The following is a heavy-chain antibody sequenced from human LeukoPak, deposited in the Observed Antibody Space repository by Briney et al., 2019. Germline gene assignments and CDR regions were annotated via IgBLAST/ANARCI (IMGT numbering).Heavy chain of an antibody. CDR3: ARDGTYYYGSGSYPNYYYYGMDV. V-gene: IGHV4-59*01. D-gene: IGHD3-10*01. CDR2: IYYSGST. CDR1: GGSISSYY. J-gene: IGHJ6*04. Sequence: SETLSLTCTVSGGSISSYYWSWIRQPPGKGLEWIGYIYYSGSTNYNPSLKSRVTISVDTSKNQFSLKLGSVTAADTAVYYCARDGTYYYGSGSYPNYYYYGMDVWGKGTTVTVSS.